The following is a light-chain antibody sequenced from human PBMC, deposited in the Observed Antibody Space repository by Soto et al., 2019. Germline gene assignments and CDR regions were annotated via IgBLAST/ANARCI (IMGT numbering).Light chain of an antibody. CDR2: KNN. CDR3: AAWDDSLGGPV. Sequence: QSVLTQPPSVSGTPGQRVTISCSGSSSNIGSNFVYWYQHLPGTAPKPLIYKNNQRPSGVPDRFSGSKSGTSASLAISGLRSEDEADYYCAAWDDSLGGPVFSGGTKLTVL. J-gene: IGLJ3*02. V-gene: IGLV1-47*01. CDR1: SSNIGSNF.